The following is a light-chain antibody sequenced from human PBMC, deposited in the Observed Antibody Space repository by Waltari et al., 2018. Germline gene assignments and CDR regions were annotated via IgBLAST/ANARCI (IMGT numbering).Light chain of an antibody. CDR2: WAS. J-gene: IGKJ1*01. V-gene: IGKV4-1*01. CDR3: QQYYSLPWA. CDR1: QSVLFNFNNKNY. Sequence: DIVMTQSPDSLAVSLGERAPINCNSSQSVLFNFNNKNYLGWYQHKPGRPPKPLIYWASTRESGVPDRFSGSGSGTDFNLTISSLQAEDVAVYYCQQYYSLPWAFGQGTKVEIK.